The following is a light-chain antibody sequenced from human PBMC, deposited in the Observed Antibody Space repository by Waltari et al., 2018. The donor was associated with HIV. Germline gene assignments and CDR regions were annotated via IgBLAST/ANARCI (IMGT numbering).Light chain of an antibody. Sequence: ELLMTQSPATLSVSPGERVTLSCRASQNVITNLAWYQQKPGQAPRLLIYGASTRATGIPARFRGGVSGTEFTLTVSSLQSEDFTFYYCQQYNKWPRTFGQGTKVEVK. V-gene: IGKV3-15*01. J-gene: IGKJ1*01. CDR1: QNVITN. CDR2: GAS. CDR3: QQYNKWPRT.